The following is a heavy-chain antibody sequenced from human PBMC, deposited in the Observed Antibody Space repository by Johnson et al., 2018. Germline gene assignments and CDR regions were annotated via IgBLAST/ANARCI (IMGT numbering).Heavy chain of an antibody. CDR3: AKERFEDTAMFTY. CDR2: ILSDGSVK. CDR1: GFNLNNYG. V-gene: IGHV3-30*18. D-gene: IGHD5-18*01. Sequence: VQLVESGGGVVQPGRSLGLSCAGSGFNLNNYGMHWVRQAPGRGLEWVAVILSDGSVKEYSDSVRGRFTISRDTSKNTLYLQMDSLRPEDTAMYYCAKERFEDTAMFTYWGQGTLVIVSS. J-gene: IGHJ4*02.